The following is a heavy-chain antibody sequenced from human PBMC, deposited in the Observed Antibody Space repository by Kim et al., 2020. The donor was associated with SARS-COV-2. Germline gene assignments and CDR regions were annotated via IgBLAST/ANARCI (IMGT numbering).Heavy chain of an antibody. CDR3: ARYQIAAAGDGMDV. J-gene: IGHJ6*02. D-gene: IGHD6-13*01. Sequence: SETLSLTCTVSGGSISSGGYYWSWIRQHPGKGLEWIGYIYYSGSTYYNPSLKSRVTISVDTSKNQFSLKLSSVTAADTAVYYCARYQIAAAGDGMDVWGQGTTVTVSS. CDR2: IYYSGST. CDR1: GGSISSGGYY. V-gene: IGHV4-31*03.